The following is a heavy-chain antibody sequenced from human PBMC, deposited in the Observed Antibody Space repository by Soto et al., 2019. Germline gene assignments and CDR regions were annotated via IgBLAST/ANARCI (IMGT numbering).Heavy chain of an antibody. J-gene: IGHJ6*04. CDR2: IYSGGST. CDR3: ARASVDYVWGSYRRKYYGMDV. V-gene: IGHV3-53*01. CDR1: GFTVSSNY. D-gene: IGHD3-16*02. Sequence: EVQLVESGGGLIQPGGSLRLSCAASGFTVSSNYMSWVRQAPGKGLELVAVIYSGGSTYYADSVKGRFTTSRDNSKNTLYLQMNSLRAEDTAVYYCARASVDYVWGSYRRKYYGMDVWGKGTTVTVSS.